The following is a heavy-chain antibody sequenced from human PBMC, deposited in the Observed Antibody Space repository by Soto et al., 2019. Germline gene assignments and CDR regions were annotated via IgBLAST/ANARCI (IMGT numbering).Heavy chain of an antibody. Sequence: GGSLRLSCAASGFTVSSSQMTWVRQAPGKGLEWVSYISSTSSTIYYADSAKGRFTISRDNAKTSLYLQMNSLRAEDTAVYYCARVSIEADEHFDYLGQGTLLTVSS. D-gene: IGHD6-13*01. J-gene: IGHJ4*01. CDR3: ARVSIEADEHFDY. CDR1: GFTVSSSQ. CDR2: ISSTSSTI. V-gene: IGHV3-48*01.